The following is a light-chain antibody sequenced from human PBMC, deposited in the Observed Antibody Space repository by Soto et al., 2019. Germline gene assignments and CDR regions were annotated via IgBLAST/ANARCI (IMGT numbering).Light chain of an antibody. V-gene: IGLV2-14*01. CDR3: SSYTSSSTWV. J-gene: IGLJ3*02. CDR1: SSDDGGYND. CDR2: EVS. Sequence: QSALTQPASVSGSPGQSITISCTGTSSDDGGYNDVSWYQQHPGKAPKLMIYEVSNRPSGVSNRFSGSKSGNTASLTISGLQAEDEADYYCSSYTSSSTWVFGGGTKLTVL.